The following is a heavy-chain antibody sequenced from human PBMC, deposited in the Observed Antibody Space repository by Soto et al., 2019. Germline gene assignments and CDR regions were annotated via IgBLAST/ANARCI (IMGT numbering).Heavy chain of an antibody. CDR3: ESQHYYDSSGYYVVY. J-gene: IGHJ4*02. CDR2: IHYSGST. CDR1: GGSISSNSYY. D-gene: IGHD3-22*01. V-gene: IGHV4-39*01. Sequence: PSETLSLTYSVSGGSISSNSYYWGWIRQPPGKGLEWIGNIHYSGSTYYDPSLKSRVTISVDTSKNQFSLKLSSVTAADTAVYYCESQHYYDSSGYYVVYWGQGTLVTVSS.